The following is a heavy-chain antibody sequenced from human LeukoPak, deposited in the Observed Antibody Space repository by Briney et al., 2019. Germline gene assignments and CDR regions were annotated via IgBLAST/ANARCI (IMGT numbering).Heavy chain of an antibody. V-gene: IGHV3-30*02. CDR3: AKDRVGAILYFDY. CDR2: IWYGGDNK. CDR1: GFTFRTYG. D-gene: IGHD1-26*01. J-gene: IGHJ4*02. Sequence: GGSLRLSCAASGFTFRTYGMHWVRQAPGKGLEWVAFIWYGGDNKYYADSVKGRFTISRDNSKNTLYLQMSSLRAEDTAVYYCAKDRVGAILYFDYWGQGTLVTVSS.